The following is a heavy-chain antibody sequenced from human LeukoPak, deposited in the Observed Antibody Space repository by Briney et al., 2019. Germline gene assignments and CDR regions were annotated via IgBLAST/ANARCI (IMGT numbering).Heavy chain of an antibody. CDR3: ARALGGNGNFDY. V-gene: IGHV4-59*01. CDR1: GGSISSYY. CDR2: IYYSGST. J-gene: IGHJ4*02. D-gene: IGHD4-23*01. Sequence: SETLSLTCTVSGGSISSYYWSWIRQPPGKGLEWIGYIYYSGSTNYNPTLKSRVTISVDTSKNQFSLKLSSVTTADTAVYYCARALGGNGNFDYWGQGTLVTVSS.